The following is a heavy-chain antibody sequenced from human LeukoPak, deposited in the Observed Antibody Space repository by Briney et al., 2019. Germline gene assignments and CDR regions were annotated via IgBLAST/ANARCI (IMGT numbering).Heavy chain of an antibody. D-gene: IGHD3-3*01. CDR3: ARGIWSSHKADYYLDQ. V-gene: IGHV1-3*01. CDR1: GYTFTNYV. Sequence: ASVKVSCKASGYTFTNYVIHWVRQAPGQRPEWMGWINAGNGNTKYSQTFQDRVTVTRDKSASTAYMELSSLRSEDTAVYYCARGIWSSHKADYYLDQWGQGTLVAVSS. J-gene: IGHJ4*02. CDR2: INAGNGNT.